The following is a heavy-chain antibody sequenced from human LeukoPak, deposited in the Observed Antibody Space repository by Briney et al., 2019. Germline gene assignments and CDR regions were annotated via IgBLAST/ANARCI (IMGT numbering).Heavy chain of an antibody. CDR3: AELGITMIGGV. V-gene: IGHV3-48*04. CDR2: ISTSGSVI. J-gene: IGHJ6*04. D-gene: IGHD3-10*02. Sequence: GGFLRLSCAASGFTFSSYWMSWVRQAPGKGLEWLSYISTSGSVIVYADSVRGRFTVSRDNAKNSLYLQMNSLRAEDTAVYYCAELGITMIGGVWGKGTTVTISS. CDR1: GFTFSSYW.